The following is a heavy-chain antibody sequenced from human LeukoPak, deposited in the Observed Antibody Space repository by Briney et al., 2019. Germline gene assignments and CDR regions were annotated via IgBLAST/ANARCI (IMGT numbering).Heavy chain of an antibody. CDR1: GFTFSSYS. CDR3: ARDNWNYLDY. Sequence: PGGSLRLSCAASGFTFSSYSMNWVRQAPGKGLEWVSYISSSSGTIYYADSVKGRFTISRDNAKNSLYLQMNSLRAEDTAVYYCARDNWNYLDYWGQGTLVTVSS. J-gene: IGHJ4*02. D-gene: IGHD1-20*01. V-gene: IGHV3-48*01. CDR2: ISSSSGTI.